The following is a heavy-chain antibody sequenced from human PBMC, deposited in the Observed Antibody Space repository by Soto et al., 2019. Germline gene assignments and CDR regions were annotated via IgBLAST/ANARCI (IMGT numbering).Heavy chain of an antibody. D-gene: IGHD1-20*01. J-gene: IGHJ3*01. CDR3: ARGFNWDDDKATQDF. V-gene: IGHV1-3*01. CDR2: INSGSVNT. Sequence: QVQLVQSGAEVKKPGASVKVSCKASGYSFTSYAIHWVRQAPGQRLEWMGWINSGSVNTQYSQKFQDRVTFTRDTSASTAYMDLSSLTSEDTAVYYCARGFNWDDDKATQDFWGQGTMVTVSS. CDR1: GYSFTSYA.